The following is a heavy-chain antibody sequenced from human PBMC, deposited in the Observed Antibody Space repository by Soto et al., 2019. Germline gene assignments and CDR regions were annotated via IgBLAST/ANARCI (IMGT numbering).Heavy chain of an antibody. CDR2: ISAYNGNT. D-gene: IGHD4-17*01. CDR3: ARDPSTTVTTSTWFDP. Sequence: EASVKVSCKASGYTFTSYGISCVRQAPGQGLEWMGWISAYNGNTNYAQKLQGRVTMTTDTSTSTAYMELRSLRSDDTAVYYCARDPSTTVTTSTWFDPWGQGTLVTVSS. J-gene: IGHJ5*02. V-gene: IGHV1-18*01. CDR1: GYTFTSYG.